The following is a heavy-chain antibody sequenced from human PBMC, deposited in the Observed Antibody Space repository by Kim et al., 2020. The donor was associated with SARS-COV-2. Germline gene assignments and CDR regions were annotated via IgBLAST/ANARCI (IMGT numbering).Heavy chain of an antibody. J-gene: IGHJ3*02. D-gene: IGHD2-8*02. CDR1: GGSISSGGYY. CDR2: IYYSGST. CDR3: ARAWKDIVLVVYAMGAFDI. Sequence: SETLSLTCTVSGGSISSGGYYWSWIRQHPGKGLEWIGYIYYSGSTYYNPSLKSRVTISVDTSKNQFSLKLSSVTAADTAVYYCARAWKDIVLVVYAMGAFDIWGQGTMVTVSS. V-gene: IGHV4-31*03.